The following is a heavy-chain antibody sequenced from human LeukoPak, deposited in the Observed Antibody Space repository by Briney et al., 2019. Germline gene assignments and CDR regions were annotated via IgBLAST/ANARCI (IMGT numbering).Heavy chain of an antibody. CDR3: ATKRTFRYCSSTSCPYYMDV. V-gene: IGHV4-30-2*06. CDR1: GGSISSGPYF. J-gene: IGHJ6*03. Sequence: SQTLSLTCSVSGGSISSGPYFWSWIRQSPGQGLEWIGYIWPSGSTNYNPSLKSRVTISVDTSKNQFSLKLSSVTAADTAVYYCATKRTFRYCSSTSCPYYMDVWGKGTTVTVSS. CDR2: IWPSGST. D-gene: IGHD2-2*01.